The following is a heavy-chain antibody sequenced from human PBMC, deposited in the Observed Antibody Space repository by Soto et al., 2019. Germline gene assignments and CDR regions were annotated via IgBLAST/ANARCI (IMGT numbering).Heavy chain of an antibody. Sequence: SETLSLTCSVSGGSVRSGNHFWNWIRQPPGRRLEWLGYMYYTGVTNYNPSLRSRVSMSVDTSKNQFSLKLTSLTAADTAVYYCARGGEPLGYYGLDVWGQGITVTVSS. CDR3: ARGGEPLGYYGLDV. D-gene: IGHD3-10*01. CDR1: GGSVRSGNHF. J-gene: IGHJ6*02. CDR2: MYYTGVT. V-gene: IGHV4-61*01.